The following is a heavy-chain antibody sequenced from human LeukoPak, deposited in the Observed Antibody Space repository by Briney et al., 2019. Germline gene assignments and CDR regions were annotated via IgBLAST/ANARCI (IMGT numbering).Heavy chain of an antibody. CDR1: GYSFTSYW. J-gene: IGHJ4*02. V-gene: IGHV5-51*01. CDR2: FFPGDSDT. Sequence: GESLKISCKASGYSFTSYWIGWVRQMPGKGLEWMGIFFPGDSDTRYSPSFQGQVTISADKSISIAYLQWSSLKASDTAMYYCARDLDYGGNSELSDYWGQGTLVTVSS. CDR3: ARDLDYGGNSELSDY. D-gene: IGHD4-23*01.